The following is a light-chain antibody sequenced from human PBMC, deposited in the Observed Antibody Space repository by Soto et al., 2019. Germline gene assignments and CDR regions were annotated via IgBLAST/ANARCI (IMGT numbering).Light chain of an antibody. Sequence: EIVLTQSPGTLSLSPGERATLFCRASQSVSRRYLAWYQQKPGQAPRLLIYDASSRVTGIPDRFSGSGSGTDFTLTISRLEPEDFAVYYCQQYGSSPPWTFGQGTKVEFK. J-gene: IGKJ1*01. CDR1: QSVSRRY. V-gene: IGKV3-20*01. CDR2: DAS. CDR3: QQYGSSPPWT.